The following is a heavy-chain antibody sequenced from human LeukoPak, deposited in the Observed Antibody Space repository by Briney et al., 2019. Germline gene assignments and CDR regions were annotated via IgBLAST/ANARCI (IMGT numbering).Heavy chain of an antibody. J-gene: IGHJ4*02. CDR2: FDPEDGET. Sequence: ASVKVSCKVSGYTLTELSMHWVRQAPGKGLEWMGGFDPEDGETICAQKFQGRVTMTEDTSTDTAYMELSSLRSEDTAVYYCATDILGSGEFDYWGQGTLVTVSS. CDR3: ATDILGSGEFDY. D-gene: IGHD3-10*01. V-gene: IGHV1-24*01. CDR1: GYTLTELS.